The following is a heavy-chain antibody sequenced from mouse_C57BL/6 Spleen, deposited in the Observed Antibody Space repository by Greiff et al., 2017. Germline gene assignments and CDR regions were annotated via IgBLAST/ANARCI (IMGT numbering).Heavy chain of an antibody. CDR1: GYSFTDYN. Sequence: EVQLQQSGPELVKPGASVKISCKASGYSFTDYNMNWVKQSNGKSLEWIGVINPNYGTTSYNQKFKGKATLTVDQSSSTAYMQLNSLTSEDSAVYHCASSIYYGIYYAMDYWGQGTSVTVAS. CDR2: INPNYGTT. J-gene: IGHJ4*01. CDR3: ASSIYYGIYYAMDY. D-gene: IGHD2-1*01. V-gene: IGHV1-39*01.